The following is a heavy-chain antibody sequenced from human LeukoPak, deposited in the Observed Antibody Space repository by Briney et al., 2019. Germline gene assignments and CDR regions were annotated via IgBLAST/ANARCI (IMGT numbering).Heavy chain of an antibody. D-gene: IGHD6-19*01. J-gene: IGHJ4*02. Sequence: SETLSPTCTVSGSSISNYYWTWIRQPAGKGLEWIGRIYTSGGTNYNPSLKTRVTMSVDTSKNQVSLKLSSVTAADTAMYYCARAAEYTSGWYLFDYWGQGILVTVSA. CDR3: ARAAEYTSGWYLFDY. V-gene: IGHV4-4*07. CDR1: GSSISNYY. CDR2: IYTSGGT.